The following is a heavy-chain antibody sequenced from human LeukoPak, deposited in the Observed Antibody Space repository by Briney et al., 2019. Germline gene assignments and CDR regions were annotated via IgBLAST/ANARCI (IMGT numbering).Heavy chain of an antibody. J-gene: IGHJ4*02. CDR2: INPKSGGT. D-gene: IGHD3-10*01. V-gene: IGHV1-2*02. Sequence: SAKVSCKASGFTFSGYYMHWVRQVLGQGLEWMGWINPKSGGTHYAQKFQGRVTMTRDTSINTVYMELSRLRSDDTAVYYCARVIGFGELSLGYWGQGTLVTVSS. CDR3: ARVIGFGELSLGY. CDR1: GFTFSGYY.